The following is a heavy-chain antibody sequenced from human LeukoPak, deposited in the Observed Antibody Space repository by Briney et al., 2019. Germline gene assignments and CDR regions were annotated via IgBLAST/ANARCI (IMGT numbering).Heavy chain of an antibody. CDR3: ARDSNAHGIGFDY. V-gene: IGHV4-30-4*01. D-gene: IGHD1-1*01. J-gene: IGHJ4*02. Sequence: SQTLSLTCTVSGGSISSGDYYWSWIRQPPGKGLEWIGYIYYSGSTYYNPSLKSRVTISVDTSKNQLSLKLSSVTAADTAVYYCARDSNAHGIGFDYWGQGTLVTVSS. CDR2: IYYSGST. CDR1: GGSISSGDYY.